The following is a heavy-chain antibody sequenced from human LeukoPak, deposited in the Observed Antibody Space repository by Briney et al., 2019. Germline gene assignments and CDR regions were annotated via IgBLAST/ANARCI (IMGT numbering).Heavy chain of an antibody. J-gene: IGHJ4*02. CDR2: INPNSGGT. V-gene: IGHV1-2*02. CDR1: GCTFTAYY. CDR3: ARLNEMTTVRFGDY. Sequence: ASVKVSCKASGCTFTAYYMHWVRQAPGQGLEWMGWINPNSGGTNYAQKFQGRVTMTRDTSISTAYMELTRLRSDDTAVYYCARLNEMTTVRFGDYWGQGTLVTVSS. D-gene: IGHD5-24*01.